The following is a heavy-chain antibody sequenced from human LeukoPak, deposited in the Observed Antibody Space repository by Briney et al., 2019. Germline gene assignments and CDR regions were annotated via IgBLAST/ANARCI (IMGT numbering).Heavy chain of an antibody. CDR1: GFTSSSYG. J-gene: IGHJ4*02. CDR3: ARAAHRGFSFDY. Sequence: GGSLRLSCAASGFTSSSYGMHWVRQAPGKGLEWVAVISYDGSNKYYADSVKGRFTISRDISQNTLYLQMNSLRAADTAVYYCARAAHRGFSFDYWGQGTLVTVSS. V-gene: IGHV3-30*03. D-gene: IGHD3-10*01. CDR2: ISYDGSNK.